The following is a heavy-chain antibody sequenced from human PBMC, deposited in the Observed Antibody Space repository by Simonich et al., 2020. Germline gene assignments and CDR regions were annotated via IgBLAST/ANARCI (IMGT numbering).Heavy chain of an antibody. J-gene: IGHJ6*03. CDR3: ARDGLGTAYYYYMDV. V-gene: IGHV3-7*01. Sequence: EVQLVESGGGLVQPGGSLRLSCAASGFTFSSYWMSCVRQAPGKGLECVANIKQDGSEKYDVDSVKGGFTISRDTAKNSLYLQMNSLRAEDTAVYYCARDGLGTAYYYYMDVWGKGTTVTVSS. CDR1: GFTFSSYW. D-gene: IGHD7-27*01. CDR2: IKQDGSEK.